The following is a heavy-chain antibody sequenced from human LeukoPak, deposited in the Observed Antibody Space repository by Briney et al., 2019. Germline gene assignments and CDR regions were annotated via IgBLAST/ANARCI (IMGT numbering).Heavy chain of an antibody. CDR2: ISDSGGST. V-gene: IGHV3-23*01. J-gene: IGHJ4*02. D-gene: IGHD3-9*01. Sequence: PGGSLRLSCAASGFTFSSYAMSWVRQAPGKGLEWVSSISDSGGSTYYADSVKGRFTISRDNSKNTLYLQMNSLRAEHTAVYYCAKAISGDYGDYWGQGTLVTVSS. CDR3: AKAISGDYGDY. CDR1: GFTFSSYA.